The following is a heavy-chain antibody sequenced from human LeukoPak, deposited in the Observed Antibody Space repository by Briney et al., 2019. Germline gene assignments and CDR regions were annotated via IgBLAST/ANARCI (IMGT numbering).Heavy chain of an antibody. CDR3: ARGRVSSSSWSSTYYYYFYMDV. J-gene: IGHJ6*03. D-gene: IGHD6-13*01. CDR2: IYYSGST. V-gene: IGHV4-59*01. CDR1: GGSISSYY. Sequence: SETLSLTCTVSGGSISSYYWSWIRQPPGKGLEWIGYIYYSGSTNYNPSLKSRVTISADTSKNQFSLKLSSVTAADTAVYFCARGRVSSSSWSSTYYYYFYMDVWGKGTTVTVSS.